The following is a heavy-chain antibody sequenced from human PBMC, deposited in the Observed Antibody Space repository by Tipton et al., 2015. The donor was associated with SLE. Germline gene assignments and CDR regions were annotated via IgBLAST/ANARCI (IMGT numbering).Heavy chain of an antibody. CDR2: IYHSGST. Sequence: TLSLTCIVSGYSISSGYYWAWIRQPPGKGLEWIGCIYHSGSTYYNLSLKSRVTISVDTSKNQFSLKLNSVTAADTAVYYCARGFRPYYFDPWGQGTLVTVSS. D-gene: IGHD2-21*01. CDR1: GYSISSGYY. J-gene: IGHJ4*02. V-gene: IGHV4-38-2*02. CDR3: ARGFRPYYFDP.